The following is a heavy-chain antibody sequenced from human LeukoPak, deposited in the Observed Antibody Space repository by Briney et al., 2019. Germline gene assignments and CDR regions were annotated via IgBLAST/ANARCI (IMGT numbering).Heavy chain of an antibody. D-gene: IGHD3-10*01. CDR1: GGTFSSYA. CDR2: IIPIFGTA. V-gene: IGHV1-69*06. Sequence: SVKVSCKASGGTFSSYAISWVRQAPGQGLEWMGGIIPIFGTANYAQKFQGRVTITADKSTSTAYMELSSLRSEDTAVYYCARVGTYYYGSGSYSGWFDPWGQGTLVAVSS. J-gene: IGHJ5*02. CDR3: ARVGTYYYGSGSYSGWFDP.